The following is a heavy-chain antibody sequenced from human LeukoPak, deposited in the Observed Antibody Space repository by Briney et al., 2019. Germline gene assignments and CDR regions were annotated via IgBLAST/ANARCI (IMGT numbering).Heavy chain of an antibody. Sequence: PGGSLRLSCAASGFTFSDYTIHWVRQAPGKGLEYVSAISSNGGRTYYANSVKGRFTISRDNSKNTLYLQMGSLRAEDMAVYYCARGARDGYNLWGQGTLVTVSS. CDR3: ARGARDGYNL. D-gene: IGHD5-24*01. J-gene: IGHJ5*02. V-gene: IGHV3-64*01. CDR1: GFTFSDYT. CDR2: ISSNGGRT.